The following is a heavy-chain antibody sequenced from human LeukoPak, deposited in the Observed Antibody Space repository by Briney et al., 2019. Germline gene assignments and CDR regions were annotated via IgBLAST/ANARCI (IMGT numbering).Heavy chain of an antibody. CDR3: AKSYSNYAYYYYMDV. CDR2: ISASGGST. Sequence: GGSLSLSCAASGFTFSSHVMSWVRQAPGKGLEWVASISASGGSTYHADSVKGRFTISRDNSKNTLYLQMNSLRAEDTAVYYCAKSYSNYAYYYYMDVWGKGTTVAVSS. V-gene: IGHV3-23*01. J-gene: IGHJ6*03. CDR1: GFTFSSHV. D-gene: IGHD4-11*01.